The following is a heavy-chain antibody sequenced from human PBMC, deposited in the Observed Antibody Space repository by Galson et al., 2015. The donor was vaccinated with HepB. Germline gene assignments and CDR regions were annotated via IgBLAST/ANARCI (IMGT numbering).Heavy chain of an antibody. V-gene: IGHV3-21*01. Sequence: SLRLSCAASGFTFSSYSMNWVRQAPGKGLEWVSSISSSSSYIYYADSVKGRFTISRDNAKNSLYLQMNSLRAEDTAVYYCARDSAGTTVVTRYFDYWGQGTLVTVSS. CDR2: ISSSSSYI. CDR3: ARDSAGTTVVTRYFDY. J-gene: IGHJ4*02. CDR1: GFTFSSYS. D-gene: IGHD4-23*01.